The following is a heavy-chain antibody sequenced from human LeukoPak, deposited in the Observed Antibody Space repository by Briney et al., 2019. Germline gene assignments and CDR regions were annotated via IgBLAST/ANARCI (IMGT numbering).Heavy chain of an antibody. D-gene: IGHD2-2*01. Sequence: GGSLRLSCAASGFTFSSYSMNWVRQAPGKGLEWVSSISSSSYVYYADSVKGRFTISRDNAKNSLYLQMNSLRAEDTAVYYCAREPVVPAAIEYYFDYWGQGTLVTVSS. V-gene: IGHV3-21*01. CDR3: AREPVVPAAIEYYFDY. J-gene: IGHJ4*02. CDR2: ISSSSYV. CDR1: GFTFSSYS.